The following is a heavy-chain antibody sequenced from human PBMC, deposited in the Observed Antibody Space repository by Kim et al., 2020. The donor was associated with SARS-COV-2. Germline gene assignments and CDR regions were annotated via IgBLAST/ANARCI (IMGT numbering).Heavy chain of an antibody. J-gene: IGHJ4*02. Sequence: GGSLRLSCAASGFTFSSYAMSWVRQAPGKALEWVSAISGSGGSTYYADSVKGRFTISRDNSKNTLYLQMNSLRAEDTAVYYCAKIVIELNNWNYGNWGQGTLVTVSS. CDR1: GFTFSSYA. V-gene: IGHV3-23*01. D-gene: IGHD1-7*01. CDR2: ISGSGGST. CDR3: AKIVIELNNWNYGN.